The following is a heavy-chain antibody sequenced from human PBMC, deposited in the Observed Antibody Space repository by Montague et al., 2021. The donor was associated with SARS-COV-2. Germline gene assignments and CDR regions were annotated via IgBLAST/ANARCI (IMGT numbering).Heavy chain of an antibody. Sequence: CAISGDSVPSNIATWNWIRQSPSRGLEWLGRTYYRSKWYNDYAESVKSRITIDPDTSKHQSSLHLNSVTPEDTAVYYCARIPVGSKYYFDFWGQGTLVTVSS. J-gene: IGHJ4*02. V-gene: IGHV6-1*01. CDR3: ARIPVGSKYYFDF. D-gene: IGHD2-2*01. CDR2: TYYRSKWYN. CDR1: GDSVPSNIAT.